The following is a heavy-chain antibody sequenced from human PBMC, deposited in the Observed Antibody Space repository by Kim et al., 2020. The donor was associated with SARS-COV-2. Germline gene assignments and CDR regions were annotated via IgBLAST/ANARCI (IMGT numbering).Heavy chain of an antibody. Sequence: GGSLRLSCAASGFTFSSYWMHWVRQAPGKGLVWVSRINSDGSSTSYADSVKGRFTISRDNAKNTLYLQMNSLRAEDTAVYYCARGYGDYVGHDYWGQGTLVTVSS. D-gene: IGHD4-17*01. CDR2: INSDGSST. CDR3: ARGYGDYVGHDY. V-gene: IGHV3-74*01. J-gene: IGHJ4*02. CDR1: GFTFSSYW.